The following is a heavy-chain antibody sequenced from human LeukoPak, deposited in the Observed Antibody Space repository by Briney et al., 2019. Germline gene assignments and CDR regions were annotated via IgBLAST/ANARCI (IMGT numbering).Heavy chain of an antibody. CDR1: GSTFSSYS. CDR2: ILYDGSNK. V-gene: IGHV3-30-3*01. J-gene: IGHJ3*02. D-gene: IGHD2-2*01. CDR3: ARSPGDCSRSNCYLLDGFDI. Sequence: GRSLRLSCAASGSTFSSYSMHWVRQAPGKGLEWVAVILYDGSNKYYADSVKGRFTISRDNSKNTLYLQMNSLRTEDTAVYYCARSPGDCSRSNCYLLDGFDIWGQGTMVTVSS.